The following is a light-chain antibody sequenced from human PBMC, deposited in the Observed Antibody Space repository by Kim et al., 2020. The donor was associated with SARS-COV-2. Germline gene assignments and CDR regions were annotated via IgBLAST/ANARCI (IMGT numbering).Light chain of an antibody. CDR3: QQYYNWPPYT. Sequence: PGKRATLSCRARESVSSNLAWYQQIPGQAPRLLIYGASTRATGVAARFSGSGSGTEFTLTISSLQSEDFAVYYCQQYYNWPPYTFGQGTKLEI. CDR2: GAS. CDR1: ESVSSN. J-gene: IGKJ2*01. V-gene: IGKV3-15*01.